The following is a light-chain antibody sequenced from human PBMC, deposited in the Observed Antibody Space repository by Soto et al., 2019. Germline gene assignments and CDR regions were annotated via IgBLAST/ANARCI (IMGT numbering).Light chain of an antibody. V-gene: IGKV1-5*03. CDR3: HHYSYWPIT. Sequence: DIQMTQSPSTLSASVGDRVTITCRASQSISSWLAWYQQKPGKAPKLLIYKASSLESGVPSRFSGSGSGTEFTLTISSLQSEDFAVYYCHHYSYWPITFGQGTRLEIK. CDR2: KAS. J-gene: IGKJ5*01. CDR1: QSISSW.